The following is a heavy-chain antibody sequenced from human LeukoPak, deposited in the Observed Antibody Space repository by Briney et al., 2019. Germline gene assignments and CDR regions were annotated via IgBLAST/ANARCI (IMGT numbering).Heavy chain of an antibody. CDR3: ARGQLELEN. CDR2: MNPNSGNT. Sequence: GASVKVSCKASGYTFTSYAFRWVRQAPGQGLEWMGWMNPNSGNTGYAQKFQGRVTITRNTSISTAYMELSSLRSEDTAVYYCARGQLELENWGQGTLVTVSS. CDR1: GYTFTSYA. V-gene: IGHV1-8*03. J-gene: IGHJ4*02. D-gene: IGHD1-1*01.